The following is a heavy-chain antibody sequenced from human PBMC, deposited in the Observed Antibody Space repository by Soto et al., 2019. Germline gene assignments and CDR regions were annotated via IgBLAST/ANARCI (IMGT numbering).Heavy chain of an antibody. V-gene: IGHV4-59*01. D-gene: IGHD3-9*01. J-gene: IGHJ3*02. CDR1: GASISSYY. Sequence: SETLPLTCSVSGASISSYYWSWIRQPPGKGLEWIGYIYYSGSTKYNPSLKSRVTMSTDTSKNQFSLTLNSVTAADTAVYYCARDSGYFNSTGCPPDSFDICGQGTMVTVSS. CDR2: IYYSGST. CDR3: ARDSGYFNSTGCPPDSFDI.